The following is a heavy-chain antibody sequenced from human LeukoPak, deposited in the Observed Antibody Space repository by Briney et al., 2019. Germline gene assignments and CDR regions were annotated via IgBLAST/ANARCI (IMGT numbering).Heavy chain of an antibody. CDR3: ARASAGSSGWYNY. CDR2: IIPTLGIA. CDR1: GGTFSSYA. D-gene: IGHD6-19*01. V-gene: IGHV1-69*04. Sequence: ASVKVSCKASGGTFSSYAISWVRQAPGQGLEWMGRIIPTLGIANYAQKFQGRVTITADKSTSTAYMELSSLRSEDTAVYYCARASAGSSGWYNYWGQGTLVTVSS. J-gene: IGHJ4*02.